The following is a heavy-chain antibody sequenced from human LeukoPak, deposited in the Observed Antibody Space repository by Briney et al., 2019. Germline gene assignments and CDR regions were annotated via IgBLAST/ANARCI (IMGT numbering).Heavy chain of an antibody. V-gene: IGHV3-21*01. D-gene: IGHD6-13*01. CDR1: GFTFSSYS. Sequence: GGSLRLSCAASGFTFSSYSMNWVRQAPGKGLEWVSSISSSSSYIYYADSVKGRFTISRDNAKNSLYLQMNSLRAEDTAVYYCARDPVAAAQRGYFDYWGQGTLVTVSS. CDR2: ISSSSSYI. CDR3: ARDPVAAAQRGYFDY. J-gene: IGHJ4*02.